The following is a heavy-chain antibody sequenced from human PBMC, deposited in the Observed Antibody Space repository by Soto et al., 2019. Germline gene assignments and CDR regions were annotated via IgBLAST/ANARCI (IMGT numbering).Heavy chain of an antibody. CDR1: GYTFTAYY. CDR3: ARGLTFDP. CDR2: INPNTGDT. Sequence: ASVKVSCKASGYTFTAYYIEWVRQAPGQGLEWMGWINPNTGDTNYAQKFQGRVTVTRDTSITTAYMELTRLRSDDTAVYYCARGLTFDPWGQGTLVTVSS. D-gene: IGHD3-9*01. V-gene: IGHV1-2*02. J-gene: IGHJ5*02.